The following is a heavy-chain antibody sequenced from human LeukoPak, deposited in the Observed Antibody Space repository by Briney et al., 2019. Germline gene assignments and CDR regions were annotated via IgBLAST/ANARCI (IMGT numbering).Heavy chain of an antibody. CDR3: ARDLSSGAFDI. D-gene: IGHD6-6*01. V-gene: IGHV1-18*01. Sequence: ASVKVSRKASGYTFTSYGISWVRQAPGQGLEWMGWISAYNGNTSYAQKLQGRVTMTTDTSTSTAYMELRSLRSDDTAVYCCARDLSSGAFDIWGQGTMVTVSS. J-gene: IGHJ3*02. CDR1: GYTFTSYG. CDR2: ISAYNGNT.